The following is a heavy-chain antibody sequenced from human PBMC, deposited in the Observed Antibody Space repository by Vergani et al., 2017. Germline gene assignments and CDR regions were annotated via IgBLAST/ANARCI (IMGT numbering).Heavy chain of an antibody. D-gene: IGHD3-10*01. J-gene: IGHJ6*02. CDR1: DSSIMTNPY. Sequence: QVQLQESGPGLVKPSETLTLTCDVSDSSIMTNPYWGWFRQSPGKGLEWIGCIHHSGDTHYNSSLKSRVSILIVSSSKFSLSLTSVTAADTAIYYCARHRGSGGFFPSSYLYGMDVWGHGATVTVSS. CDR2: IHHSGDT. CDR3: ARHRGSGGFFPSSYLYGMDV. V-gene: IGHV4-38-2*01.